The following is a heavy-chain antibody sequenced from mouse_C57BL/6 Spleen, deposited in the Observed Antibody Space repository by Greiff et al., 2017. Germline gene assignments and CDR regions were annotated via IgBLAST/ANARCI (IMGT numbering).Heavy chain of an antibody. CDR2: ISNGGGST. Sequence: EVKLMESGGGLVQPGGSLKLSCAASGFTFSDYYMYWVRQTPEKRLAWVAYISNGGGSTYYPDTVKGRFTISRDNAKNTLYLQMSRLKSEDTAMYYCARPNSNYGYFDVWGTGTTVTVSS. CDR1: GFTFSDYY. V-gene: IGHV5-12*01. CDR3: ARPNSNYGYFDV. D-gene: IGHD2-5*01. J-gene: IGHJ1*03.